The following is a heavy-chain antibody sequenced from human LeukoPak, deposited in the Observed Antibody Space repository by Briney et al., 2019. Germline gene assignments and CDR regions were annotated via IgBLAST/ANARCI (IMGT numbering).Heavy chain of an antibody. Sequence: SGTLSLTFPVPGGPFTSSKWGGWVRQPPREGLEWIGEIYHSGSTNYNPSLKSRVTISVDKSKNQFSLKLSSVTAADTAVYYCARGPPHGWFDPWGQGTLVTVSS. CDR2: IYHSGST. V-gene: IGHV4-4*02. CDR3: ARGPPHGWFDP. J-gene: IGHJ5*02. CDR1: GGPFTSSKW.